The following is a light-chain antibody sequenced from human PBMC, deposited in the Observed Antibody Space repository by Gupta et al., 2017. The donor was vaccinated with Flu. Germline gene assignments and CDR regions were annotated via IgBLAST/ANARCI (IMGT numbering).Light chain of an antibody. Sequence: SYVLTQPPSVSVAPGQTARITCGVDNIGSRTVHWNQQRPGQAPILVLYDDTDRPAGIPERFSGYISGNTATLTITRVEGGDEDDYYCQLWGGDHDVFGGGTQLTVL. CDR1: NIGSRT. V-gene: IGLV3-21*02. CDR3: QLWGGDHDV. J-gene: IGLJ7*01. CDR2: DDT.